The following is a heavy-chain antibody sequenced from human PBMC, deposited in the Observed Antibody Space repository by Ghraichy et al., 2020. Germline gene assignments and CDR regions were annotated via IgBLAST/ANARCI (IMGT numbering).Heavy chain of an antibody. V-gene: IGHV4-38-2*02. J-gene: IGHJ4*02. CDR3: AREGPIWFGELLYFDY. CDR1: GYSISSGYY. Sequence: SETLSLTCAVSGYSISSGYYWGWIRQPPGKGLEWIGSIYHSGSTYYNPSLKSRVTISVDTSKNQFSLKLSSVTAADTAVYYCAREGPIWFGELLYFDYWGQGTLVTVSS. CDR2: IYHSGST. D-gene: IGHD3-10*01.